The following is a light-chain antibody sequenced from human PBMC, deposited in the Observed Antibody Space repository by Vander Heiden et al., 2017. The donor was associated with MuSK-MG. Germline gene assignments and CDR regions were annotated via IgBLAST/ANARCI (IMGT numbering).Light chain of an antibody. CDR2: GAS. CDR3: QQSDSYSFT. CDR1: QSISTF. V-gene: IGKV1-39*01. J-gene: IGKJ2*01. Sequence: DIQMTQSPSSLSASVGDRVTITCRASQSISTFLNWYQQKPGKAPKLLIYGASNLQSGVPSRFSGSGSGTDFTLTISRVQPEDFATYSCQQSDSYSFTFGQGTKLDIK.